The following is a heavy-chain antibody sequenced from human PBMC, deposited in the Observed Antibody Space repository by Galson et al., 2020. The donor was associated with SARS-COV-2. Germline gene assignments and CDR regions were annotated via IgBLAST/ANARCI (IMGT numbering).Heavy chain of an antibody. CDR3: AAVARSYYDSSGYYIDY. V-gene: IGHV1-58*02. D-gene: IGHD3-22*01. Sequence: SVQVSCKASGFTFTRSAMQWVRQARGQRLEWMGWIVVASGSTDYAQKFQERVTITRDMSTSTAYMELSSLRSEDTAVYYCAAVARSYYDSSGYYIDYWGQGTLVTVSS. CDR1: GFTFTRSA. J-gene: IGHJ4*02. CDR2: IVVASGST.